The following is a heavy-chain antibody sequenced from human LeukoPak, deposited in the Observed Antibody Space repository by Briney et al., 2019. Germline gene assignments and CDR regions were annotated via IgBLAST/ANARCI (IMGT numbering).Heavy chain of an antibody. V-gene: IGHV4-39*01. CDR1: GGSISSSSYD. CDR3: ARGRRDGYNSLYFDY. CDR2: IYYSGST. Sequence: SETLSLTCTVSGGSISSSSYDWGWIRQPPGKGLEWIGSIYYSGSTYYNPSLKSRVTISVDTSKNQFSLKLSSMTAADTAVYYCARGRRDGYNSLYFDYWGQGTLVTVSS. D-gene: IGHD5-24*01. J-gene: IGHJ4*02.